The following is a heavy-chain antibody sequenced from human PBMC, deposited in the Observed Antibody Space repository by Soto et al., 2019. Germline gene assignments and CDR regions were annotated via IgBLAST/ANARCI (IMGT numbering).Heavy chain of an antibody. CDR2: INHSGRT. CDR1: GGSFSGYY. Sequence: SETLSLTCAVYGGSFSGYYWSWIRQPPGKGLEWIGEINHSGRTNYNPSLKSRVTISVDTSKNQFSLKLSSVTAADTAVYYCARTPYCSGGSCYSSFDYWGQGTLVTVSS. J-gene: IGHJ4*02. D-gene: IGHD2-15*01. V-gene: IGHV4-34*01. CDR3: ARTPYCSGGSCYSSFDY.